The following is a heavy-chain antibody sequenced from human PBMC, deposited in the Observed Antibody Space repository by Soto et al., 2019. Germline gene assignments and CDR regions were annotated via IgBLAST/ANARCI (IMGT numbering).Heavy chain of an antibody. CDR3: AKGNDFWSFYALDY. D-gene: IGHD3-3*01. CDR2: ISYEGSNK. J-gene: IGHJ4*02. V-gene: IGHV3-30*18. Sequence: QVQLVESGGGVVQPGRSLRLSCAASGFTFSSYGMHWVRQAPGKGLEWVAVISYEGSNKYYADSVKGRVTISRDNSKNTLYLEMNSRRAEDPAVYYCAKGNDFWSFYALDYWGQGTLVTVSS. CDR1: GFTFSSYG.